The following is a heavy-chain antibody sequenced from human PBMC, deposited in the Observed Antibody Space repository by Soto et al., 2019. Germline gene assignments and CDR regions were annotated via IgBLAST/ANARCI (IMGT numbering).Heavy chain of an antibody. CDR2: ISSGSGNI. Sequence: EVQFVELGGGLVQPGGSLRLSCAASGFTFSDYSMNWVGQAPGKGLEWVSYISSGSGNIYYTDSVKGRFTIARDNAKNSLFLQLNSQRFEDTAVYYCASDLVGYSSRLLDSWGQGTLVTVSS. J-gene: IGHJ5*01. CDR3: ASDLVGYSSRLLDS. CDR1: GFTFSDYS. V-gene: IGHV3-48*01. D-gene: IGHD6-13*01.